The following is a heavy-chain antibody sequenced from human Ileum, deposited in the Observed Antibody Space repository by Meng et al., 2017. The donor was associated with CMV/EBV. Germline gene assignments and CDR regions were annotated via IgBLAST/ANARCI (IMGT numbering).Heavy chain of an antibody. D-gene: IGHD2-21*02. CDR2: ISPGGSA. CDR3: AKTRVLGAPGDTSDDLFAP. V-gene: IGHV3-23*01. J-gene: IGHJ5*02. CDR1: GFTFRNFA. Sequence: GGSLRLSCAASGFTFRNFAMIWVRQAPGKGLEWVSGISPGGSAYYAGPVRGRFTISRDNSKNTLFLQMNSLRAEDTALDFCAKTRVLGAPGDTSDDLFAPWGRGTLVTVSS.